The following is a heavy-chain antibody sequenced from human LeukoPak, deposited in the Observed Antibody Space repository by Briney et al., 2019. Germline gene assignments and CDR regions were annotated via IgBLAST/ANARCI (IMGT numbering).Heavy chain of an antibody. Sequence: PGGSLRLSCAASGFSFSSYVMHWVRQAPGKGLEYVSAISSNGGETYYADSVKGRFTISRDNSKNALYLQMGSLRVEDMAVYHCARGRSPRGYYYGMDVWGQGTTVTVS. V-gene: IGHV3-64*02. CDR2: ISSNGGET. CDR1: GFSFSSYV. D-gene: IGHD1-26*01. CDR3: ARGRSPRGYYYGMDV. J-gene: IGHJ6*02.